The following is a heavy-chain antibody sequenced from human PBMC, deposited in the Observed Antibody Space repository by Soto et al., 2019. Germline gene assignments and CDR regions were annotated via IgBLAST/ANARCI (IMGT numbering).Heavy chain of an antibody. CDR3: AKEYAQWKLLQGAYYSEY. CDR2: ISGSGGST. Sequence: GGSLRLPCAPSGFTFSSYAMGWVRKAPGKGLEWVSAISGSGGSTYYADSVKSRFTIPRDNSKNTVYLQMNSLSAEATAVEYCAKEYAQWKLLQGAYYSEY. CDR1: GFTFSSYA. V-gene: IGHV3-23*01. J-gene: IGHJ1*01. D-gene: IGHD1-26*01.